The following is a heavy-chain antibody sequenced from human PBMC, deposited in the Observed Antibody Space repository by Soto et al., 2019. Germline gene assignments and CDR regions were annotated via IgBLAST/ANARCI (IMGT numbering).Heavy chain of an antibody. CDR2: FSLSGTT. D-gene: IGHD2-15*01. V-gene: IGHV4-4*07. CDR3: ARGMTPLGAPAWYYFDS. CDR1: GASITGSSY. J-gene: IGHJ4*02. Sequence: PSETLSLTCTVSGASITGSSYWSFIRQPAGKGLEWIGRFSLSGTTNYNPSLRGRVTMSADVSKNQFSLRLTSVTAADTALYYCARGMTPLGAPAWYYFDSWGQGTLVTAPQ.